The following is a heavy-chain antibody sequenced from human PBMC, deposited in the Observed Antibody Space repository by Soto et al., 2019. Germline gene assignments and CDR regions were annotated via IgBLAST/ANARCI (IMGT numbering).Heavy chain of an antibody. Sequence: QVQLVQSGAEVKKPGSSVKVSCKASGGTFSSYTISWVRQAPGQGLEWMGRIIPILGIANYAQKFQGRVTITADKSTSPAYKELSSLRSEDTAVYYCAREILRYFDWFNYGMDVWGQETTVTVSS. CDR1: GGTFSSYT. D-gene: IGHD3-9*01. CDR3: AREILRYFDWFNYGMDV. V-gene: IGHV1-69*08. CDR2: IIPILGIA. J-gene: IGHJ6*01.